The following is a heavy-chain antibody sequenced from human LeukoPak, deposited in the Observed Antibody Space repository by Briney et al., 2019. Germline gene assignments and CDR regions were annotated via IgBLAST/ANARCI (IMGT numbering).Heavy chain of an antibody. CDR3: ARESSDTYDFWSGYPGGYFDY. Sequence: GASVKVSCKASGGTFSSYAISWVRQAPGQGLEWMGGIIPILGIANYAQKFQGRVTITADKSTSTAYMELSSLRSEDTAVYYCARESSDTYDFWSGYPGGYFDYWGQGTLVTVSS. D-gene: IGHD3-3*01. V-gene: IGHV1-69*10. CDR2: IIPILGIA. J-gene: IGHJ4*02. CDR1: GGTFSSYA.